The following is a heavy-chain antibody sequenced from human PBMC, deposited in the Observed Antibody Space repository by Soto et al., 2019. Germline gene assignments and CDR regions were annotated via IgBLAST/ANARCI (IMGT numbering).Heavy chain of an antibody. J-gene: IGHJ6*01. CDR1: GGTFSSYA. V-gene: IGHV1-69*01. CDR2: IIPIFGTA. CDR3: AREAPSRHSGVDV. Sequence: QVQLVQSGAEVKKPGSSVKVSCKASGGTFSSYAISWVRQAPGQGLEWMGGIIPIFGTANYAQKFQGRVTIAAGDSTSTAYLQLISLRSEDTAVYYCAREAPSRHSGVDVCGQGSRVTVSA.